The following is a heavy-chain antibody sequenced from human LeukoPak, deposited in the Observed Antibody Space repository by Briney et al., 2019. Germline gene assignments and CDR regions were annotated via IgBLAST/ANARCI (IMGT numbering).Heavy chain of an antibody. CDR1: GFTFGDYA. Sequence: GGSLRLSCTASGFTFGDYAMSWFRQAPGMGLEWVGFIRSKAYGGTTEYAASVKGRFTISRDDSKSIAYLQMNSLKTEDTAVYYCTRVGFDYSNYGFDYWGQGTLVTVSS. J-gene: IGHJ4*02. CDR3: TRVGFDYSNYGFDY. D-gene: IGHD4-11*01. CDR2: IRSKAYGGTT. V-gene: IGHV3-49*03.